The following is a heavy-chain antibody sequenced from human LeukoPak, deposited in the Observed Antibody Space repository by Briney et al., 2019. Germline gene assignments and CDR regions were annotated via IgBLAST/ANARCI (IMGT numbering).Heavy chain of an antibody. CDR1: GGSLSRYY. CDR3: ARDRPGGSSLDY. D-gene: IGHD6-13*01. Sequence: SETLSLTCTVSGGSLSRYYWRWIRQPPGKGLEWIGYIYYSGSNNYNPSLKSRVTISVDTSKNQFSLKLSSVTAADTAVYYCARDRPGGSSLDYWGQGTLVTVSS. J-gene: IGHJ4*02. CDR2: IYYSGSN. V-gene: IGHV4-59*01.